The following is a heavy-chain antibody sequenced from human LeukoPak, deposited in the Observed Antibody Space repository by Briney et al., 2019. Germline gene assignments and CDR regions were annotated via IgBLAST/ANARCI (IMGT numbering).Heavy chain of an antibody. V-gene: IGHV4-4*02. Sequence: SGPLSLTCAVPDGSFSSSNWWSWVSQPPGKGMGWIWEIYHSVITNYNPSLKSRVTISVDKSKNQFSLKLSSVTAADTAVYYCARWSIAAAGRTGVDYWGQGTLVTVSS. J-gene: IGHJ4*02. D-gene: IGHD6-13*01. CDR2: IYHSVIT. CDR3: ARWSIAAAGRTGVDY. CDR1: DGSFSSSNW.